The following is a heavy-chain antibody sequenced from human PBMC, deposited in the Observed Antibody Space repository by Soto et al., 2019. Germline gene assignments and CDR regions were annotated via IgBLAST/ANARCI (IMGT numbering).Heavy chain of an antibody. Sequence: GGSLRLSCAASGFTFSSYAMSWVRQAPGKGLEWVSAISGSGGSTYYADSVKGRFTISRDNSKNTLYLQMNSLRAEDTAVYYCASGSTMYYYDSSGYVGAFDIWGQGTMVTVSS. CDR1: GFTFSSYA. V-gene: IGHV3-23*01. J-gene: IGHJ3*02. CDR2: ISGSGGST. D-gene: IGHD3-22*01. CDR3: ASGSTMYYYDSSGYVGAFDI.